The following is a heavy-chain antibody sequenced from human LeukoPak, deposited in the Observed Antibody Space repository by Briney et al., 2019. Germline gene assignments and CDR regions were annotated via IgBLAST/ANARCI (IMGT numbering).Heavy chain of an antibody. V-gene: IGHV1-69*05. D-gene: IGHD3-3*01. Sequence: SVKVSCKASGGTFSSYAISWVRQAPGRGLEWMGGIIPIFGTANYAQKFQGRVTITTDESTSTAYMELSSLRSEDTAVYYCARGVLRFLEWSSPSRTSWFDPWGQGTLATVSS. CDR3: ARGVLRFLEWSSPSRTSWFDP. CDR2: IIPIFGTA. CDR1: GGTFSSYA. J-gene: IGHJ5*02.